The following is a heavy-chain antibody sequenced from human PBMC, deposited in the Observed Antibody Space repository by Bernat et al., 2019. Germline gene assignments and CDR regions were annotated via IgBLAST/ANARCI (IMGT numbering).Heavy chain of an antibody. Sequence: EVQLVQSGAEVKKPGESLKISCKGSGYSFTSYWIAWVRQMPGKGLEWMGIIYPGVSDTKYSPPFQGQVTISADKSITTAYLQWSSLKASDTAMYYCARLSDYDTRGSDLDYWGQGTLVTVSS. D-gene: IGHD3-22*01. CDR2: IYPGVSDT. CDR1: GYSFTSYW. J-gene: IGHJ4*02. CDR3: ARLSDYDTRGSDLDY. V-gene: IGHV5-51*01.